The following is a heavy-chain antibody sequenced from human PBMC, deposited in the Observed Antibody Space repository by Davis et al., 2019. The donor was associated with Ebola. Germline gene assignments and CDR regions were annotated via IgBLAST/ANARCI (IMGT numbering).Heavy chain of an antibody. CDR2: INWNGGST. CDR3: AREWELLDY. J-gene: IGHJ4*02. Sequence: GESLKISCVASGFSFDDYAMTWVRQVPGKGLEWVSGINWNGGSTGYVDSVKGRFTISRDNSKNTLYLQMNSLRAEDTAVYYCAREWELLDYWGQGTMVTVSS. V-gene: IGHV3-20*04. D-gene: IGHD1-26*01. CDR1: GFSFDDYA.